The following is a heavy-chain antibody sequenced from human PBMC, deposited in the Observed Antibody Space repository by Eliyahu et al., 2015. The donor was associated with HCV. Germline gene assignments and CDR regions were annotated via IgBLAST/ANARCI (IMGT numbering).Heavy chain of an antibody. D-gene: IGHD3-22*01. CDR1: GFTFSSYW. CDR2: INSDGSST. Sequence: EVQLVESGGGLVQPGGSLRLSCAASGFTFSSYWMHWVRQAPGKGLVWVSRINSDGSSTSYADSVKGRFTISRDNAKNTLYLQMNSLRAEDTAVYYCARNPYYYDSSGYLDAFDIWGQGTMVTVSS. CDR3: ARNPYYYDSSGYLDAFDI. J-gene: IGHJ3*02. V-gene: IGHV3-74*01.